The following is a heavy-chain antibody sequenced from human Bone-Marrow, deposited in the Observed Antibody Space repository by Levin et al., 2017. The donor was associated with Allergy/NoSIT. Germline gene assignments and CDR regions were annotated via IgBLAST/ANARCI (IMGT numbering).Heavy chain of an antibody. Sequence: KISCSSSGIIFSNCVFTWVRQAPGQGLEWMGGIMPFSGTTKYAQTFQGRVTITADESTSTAYMDLSSLRPDDTAVYYCATSPHYYGSGSYYRLDYWGQGSLVSVSS. V-gene: IGHV1-69*01. CDR1: GIIFSNCV. CDR3: ATSPHYYGSGSYYRLDY. D-gene: IGHD3-10*01. J-gene: IGHJ4*02. CDR2: IMPFSGTT.